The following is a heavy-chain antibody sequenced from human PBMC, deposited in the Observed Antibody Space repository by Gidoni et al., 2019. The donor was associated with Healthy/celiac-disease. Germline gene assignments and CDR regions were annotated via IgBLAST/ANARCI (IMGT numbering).Heavy chain of an antibody. CDR2: ISSSSSYI. J-gene: IGHJ6*02. Sequence: EVQLVESGGGLVKPGGSLSLSCAASGFTFSSYSMNWVRQAPGKGLEWVSSISSSSSYIYYADSVKGRFTISRDNAKNSLYLQMNSLRAEDTAVYYCARDYCSGGSCYSSGMDVWGQGTTVTVSS. CDR1: GFTFSSYS. D-gene: IGHD2-15*01. V-gene: IGHV3-21*01. CDR3: ARDYCSGGSCYSSGMDV.